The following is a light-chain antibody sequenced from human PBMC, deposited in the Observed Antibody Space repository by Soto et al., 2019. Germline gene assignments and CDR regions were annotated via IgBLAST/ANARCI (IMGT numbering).Light chain of an antibody. CDR1: SSDVGSYNL. CDR2: EGS. V-gene: IGLV2-23*01. Sequence: QSALTQPASVSGSPGQSITISYTGTSSDVGSYNLVSWYQQHPGKAPRLIIYEGSKRPSGVSNRFSGSKSGNTASLTISGLQAEDEADYYCCSYAGSSALVFGGGTKVTVL. J-gene: IGLJ2*01. CDR3: CSYAGSSALV.